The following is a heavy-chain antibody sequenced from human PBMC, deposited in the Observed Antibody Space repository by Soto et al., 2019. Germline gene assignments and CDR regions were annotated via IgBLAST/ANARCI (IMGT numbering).Heavy chain of an antibody. Sequence: TSETLSLTCTVSGGSISSSSYYWGWIRQPPGKGLEWIGSIYYSGSTNYNPSLKSRVTISVDKSKNQFSLKLSSVTAADTAVYYCARHTPAISISDHWGQGTLVTVSS. CDR1: GGSISSSSYY. V-gene: IGHV4-39*01. D-gene: IGHD2-15*01. CDR3: ARHTPAISISDH. CDR2: IYYSGST. J-gene: IGHJ4*02.